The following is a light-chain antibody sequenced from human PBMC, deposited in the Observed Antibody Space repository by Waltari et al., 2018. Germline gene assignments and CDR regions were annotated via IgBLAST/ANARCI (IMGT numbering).Light chain of an antibody. CDR1: QSLVHSDGNTY. V-gene: IGKV2-30*02. J-gene: IGKJ2*01. CDR2: KVS. Sequence: DVVMTQSPLSLPVTLGRPASISCRSSQSLVHSDGNTYLNWFQQRPGQSPRRLIYKVSNRDSGVPDRVSGSGSGTDFTLKISRVEAEDVAIYYCMQGSHWYTFGQGTKLEVE. CDR3: MQGSHWYT.